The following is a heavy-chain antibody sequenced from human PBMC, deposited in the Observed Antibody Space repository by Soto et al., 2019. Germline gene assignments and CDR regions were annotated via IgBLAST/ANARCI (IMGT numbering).Heavy chain of an antibody. CDR2: ISYDGSNK. CDR3: AKDRRKVVVAAPFYY. Sequence: QVQLVESGGGVVQPGRSLRLSCAASGFTFSSYGMHWVRQAPGKGLEWVAVISYDGSNKYYADSVKGRFTISRDNSKNTLYLKMNSLRAEDTAVYYCAKDRRKVVVAAPFYYWGQGTLVTVSS. V-gene: IGHV3-30*18. J-gene: IGHJ4*02. CDR1: GFTFSSYG. D-gene: IGHD2-15*01.